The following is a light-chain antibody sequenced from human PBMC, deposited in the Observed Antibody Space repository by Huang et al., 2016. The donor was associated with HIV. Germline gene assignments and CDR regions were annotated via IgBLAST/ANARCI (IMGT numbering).Light chain of an antibody. CDR3: QQSFSVPRT. CDR2: TVD. CDR1: QNITKS. V-gene: IGKV1-39*01. J-gene: IGKJ1*01. Sequence: DIQMTQSPPSLSASVGDRVTFTCRADQNITKSLNWYQQKPGKSPKLLIYTVDTLESGGPSMFSGSGSGSRFTLNIGNLQPEDFATYYCQQSFSVPRTFG.